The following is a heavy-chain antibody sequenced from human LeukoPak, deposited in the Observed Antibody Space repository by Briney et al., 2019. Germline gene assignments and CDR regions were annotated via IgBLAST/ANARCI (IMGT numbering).Heavy chain of an antibody. CDR2: IYYTGST. D-gene: IGHD5-12*01. Sequence: PSETLSLTCSVSGGSISSSNYYWGWIRQPPGKGLEWIGTIYYTGSTYYNLSLKSRVTISIDTSKNQFSLKLSSVTAADTAVYYCARHGEITRYSSYDWRFDYWGQGTLVTVSS. V-gene: IGHV4-39*01. J-gene: IGHJ4*02. CDR1: GGSISSSNYY. CDR3: ARHGEITRYSSYDWRFDY.